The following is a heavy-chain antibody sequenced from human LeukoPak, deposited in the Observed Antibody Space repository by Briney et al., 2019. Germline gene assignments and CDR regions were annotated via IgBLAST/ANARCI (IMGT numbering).Heavy chain of an antibody. CDR3: ARGLAGMGARLGY. D-gene: IGHD3-16*01. V-gene: IGHV1-3*01. CDR1: GYTFTSYG. CDR2: INAGNGNT. Sequence: ASVKVSCKASGYTFTSYGISWVRQAPGQRLEWMGWINAGNGNTKYSQKFQGRVTITRDTSASTAYMELSSLRSEDTAVYYCARGLAGMGARLGYWGQGTLVTVSS. J-gene: IGHJ4*02.